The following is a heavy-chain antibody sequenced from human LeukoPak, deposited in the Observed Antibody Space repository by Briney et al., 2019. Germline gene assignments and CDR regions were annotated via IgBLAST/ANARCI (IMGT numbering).Heavy chain of an antibody. CDR3: ATDISTHYFGS. CDR2: IWYDASNK. Sequence: GRSLRLSCAATGISFRSCGMHWVRQAPGKGLEWVTFIWYDASNKYYAESVKGRFTISRDNSRNTVFLQMNSLRAEDTAIYYCATDISTHYFGSWGQGTLVTVSS. D-gene: IGHD3-9*01. CDR1: GISFRSCG. V-gene: IGHV3-33*01. J-gene: IGHJ4*02.